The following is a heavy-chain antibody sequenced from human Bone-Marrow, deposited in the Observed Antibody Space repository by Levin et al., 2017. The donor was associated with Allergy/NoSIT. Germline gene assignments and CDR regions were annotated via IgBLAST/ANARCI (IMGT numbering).Heavy chain of an antibody. CDR2: ISYDGSNK. J-gene: IGHJ4*02. CDR1: GFTFSSYA. D-gene: IGHD3-16*02. CDR3: ARESYDYVWGSYRYLDY. V-gene: IGHV3-30-3*01. Sequence: GGSLRLSCAASGFTFSSYAMHWVRQAPGKGLEWVAVISYDGSNKYYADSVKGRFTISRDNSKNTLYLQMNSLRAEDTAVYYCARESYDYVWGSYRYLDYWGQGTLVTVSS.